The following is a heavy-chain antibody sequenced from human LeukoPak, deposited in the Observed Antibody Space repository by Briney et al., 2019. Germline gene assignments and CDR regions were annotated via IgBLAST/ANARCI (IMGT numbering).Heavy chain of an antibody. CDR2: IIPIFGTA. CDR1: GGTFSSYA. V-gene: IGHV1-69*05. J-gene: IGHJ6*03. CDR3: AREKTYDFWSGHLPAGLGGDYYYMDV. Sequence: SAKVSCKASGGTFSSYAISWVRQAPGQGLEWMGRIIPIFGTANYAQKFQGRVTITTDESTSTAYMELSSLRSEDTAVYYCAREKTYDFWSGHLPAGLGGDYYYMDVWGKGTTVTVSS. D-gene: IGHD3-3*01.